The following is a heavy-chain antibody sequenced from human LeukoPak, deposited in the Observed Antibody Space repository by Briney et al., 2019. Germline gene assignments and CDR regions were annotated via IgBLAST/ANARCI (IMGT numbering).Heavy chain of an antibody. V-gene: IGHV3-7*01. CDR2: IKQDGSEK. CDR3: AREGEPTYYDFWSGYFNWFDP. J-gene: IGHJ5*02. Sequence: GGSLRLSCAASGFTFSSYWMSWVRQAPGKGLEWVANIKQDGSEKYYVDSVKGRFTISRDNAKNSLYLQMNSLRAEDTAVYYCAREGEPTYYDFWSGYFNWFDPWGQGTLVTVSS. CDR1: GFTFSSYW. D-gene: IGHD3-3*01.